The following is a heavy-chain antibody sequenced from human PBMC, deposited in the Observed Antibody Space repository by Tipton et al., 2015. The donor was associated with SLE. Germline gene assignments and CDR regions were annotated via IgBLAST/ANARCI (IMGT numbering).Heavy chain of an antibody. V-gene: IGHV4-34*01. CDR2: INHSGST. J-gene: IGHJ6*02. Sequence: TLSLTCTVNGVSFSDYYWTWIRQAPGKGPEWIGQINHSGSTSYNPSLKSRVTISLHSSGNQFSLELSSVTAADTAVYYCAGGDCGGDCYTDYYGMDVWGQGTTVTVSS. CDR3: AGGDCGGDCYTDYYGMDV. D-gene: IGHD2-21*01. CDR1: GVSFSDYY.